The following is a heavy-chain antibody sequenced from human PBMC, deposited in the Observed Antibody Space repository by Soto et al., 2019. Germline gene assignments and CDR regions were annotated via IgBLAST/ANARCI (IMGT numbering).Heavy chain of an antibody. CDR1: GFTFSSYS. J-gene: IGHJ6*02. CDR2: ISSSSRTI. D-gene: IGHD3-22*01. V-gene: IGHV3-48*01. CDR3: ARSPDSSGYYPRWYYYGMDV. Sequence: GGSLRLSCAASGFTFSSYSMNWARQAPGKGLEWISYISSSSRTIYYPDSVKGRFTISRDNAKNSLYLQMNSLRAEDTAVYYCARSPDSSGYYPRWYYYGMDVWGQGTTVTVSS.